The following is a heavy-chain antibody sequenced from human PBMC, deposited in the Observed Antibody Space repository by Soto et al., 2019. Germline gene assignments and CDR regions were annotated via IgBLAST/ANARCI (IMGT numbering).Heavy chain of an antibody. J-gene: IGHJ6*03. V-gene: IGHV3-9*01. CDR1: GFTFDDYA. CDR3: AKDAYYSRGYHYYYYMDV. CDR2: ISWNSGSI. D-gene: IGHD6-25*01. Sequence: GGSLRLSCAASGFTFDDYAMHWVRQAPGKGLEWVSGISWNSGSIGYADSVKGRFTISRDNAKNSLYLQMDSLRAEDTALYYCAKDAYYSRGYHYYYYMDVCGKGTTLTVFS.